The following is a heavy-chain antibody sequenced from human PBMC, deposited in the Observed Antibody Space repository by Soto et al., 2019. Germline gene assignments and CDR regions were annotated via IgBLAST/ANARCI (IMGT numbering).Heavy chain of an antibody. V-gene: IGHV3-48*01. CDR3: ASDRRWAIDY. J-gene: IGHJ4*02. Sequence: GGSLRLSCAASGFTFSSYGMNWVRQAPGRGLEWISHINDRSSAIYYAASVKGRFTISRDNAKNSLYLQINSLRGEDTAVYYCASDRRWAIDYWAQGTLVAVSS. CDR1: GFTFSSYG. D-gene: IGHD6-13*01. CDR2: INDRSSAI.